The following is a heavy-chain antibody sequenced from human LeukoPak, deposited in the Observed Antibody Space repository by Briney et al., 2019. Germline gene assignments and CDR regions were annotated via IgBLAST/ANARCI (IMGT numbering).Heavy chain of an antibody. D-gene: IGHD1-26*01. J-gene: IGHJ5*02. Sequence: PSETLSLTCTVSGGSISSSGYYWGWIRQPPVKGLEWFAIIYYSQSTYYNPSLKSRVTISVDTSKNQHSLKLSSLTAADTAVYYCARHEYSGSYYGLSWFDPWGQGTLVTVSS. CDR3: ARHEYSGSYYGLSWFDP. CDR2: IYYSQST. V-gene: IGHV4-39*01. CDR1: GGSISSSGYY.